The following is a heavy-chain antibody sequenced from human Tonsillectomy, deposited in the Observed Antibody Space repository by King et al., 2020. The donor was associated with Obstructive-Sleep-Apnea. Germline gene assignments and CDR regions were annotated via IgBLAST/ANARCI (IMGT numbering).Heavy chain of an antibody. CDR2: ISGYNGNT. J-gene: IGHJ5*02. CDR3: ARDGIPCSSSSCYFWFDP. D-gene: IGHD2-2*01. CDR1: GYTFTSFG. Sequence: QLVQSGAEVKKPGASVKVSCKASGYTFTSFGISWVRQAPGQGLEWMGWISGYNGNTNYAQKLQGRVTMSTATSTSTAYMELRCLSSDDTAVYYCARDGIPCSSSSCYFWFDPWGQGTLVTVSS. V-gene: IGHV1-18*01.